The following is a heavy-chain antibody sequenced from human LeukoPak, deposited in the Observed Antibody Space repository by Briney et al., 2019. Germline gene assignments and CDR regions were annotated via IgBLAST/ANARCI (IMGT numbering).Heavy chain of an antibody. D-gene: IGHD5-18*01. J-gene: IGHJ4*02. Sequence: GGSLRLSCAASGSTFSSYGMHWVRQAPGKGLVWVSRINSDGSSTSYADSVKGRFTISRDNAKSTLFLQMNSLRAEDTAVYYCVGYSKYYFDYWGQGTLVTLSS. CDR1: GSTFSSYG. CDR3: VGYSKYYFDY. V-gene: IGHV3-74*01. CDR2: INSDGSST.